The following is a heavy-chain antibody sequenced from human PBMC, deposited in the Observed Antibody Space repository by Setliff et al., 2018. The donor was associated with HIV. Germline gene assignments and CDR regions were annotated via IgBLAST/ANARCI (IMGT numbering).Heavy chain of an antibody. CDR1: GDKSMTYW. V-gene: IGHV5-51*01. D-gene: IGHD2-2*01. Sequence: GESLKISCKASGDKSMTYWIGWVRQMPGKGLEWMGIIFPGDSETRYSPSFQGQVTISADKSINTAYLQWTTLKASDSAMYYCARPRGNDYAGSGFDNWGQGTLVTVSS. CDR3: ARPRGNDYAGSGFDN. J-gene: IGHJ4*02. CDR2: IFPGDSET.